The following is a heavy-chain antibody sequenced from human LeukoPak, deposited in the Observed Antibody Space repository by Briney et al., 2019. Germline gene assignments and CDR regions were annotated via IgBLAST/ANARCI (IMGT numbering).Heavy chain of an antibody. CDR2: ISSGSSSI. J-gene: IGHJ5*02. V-gene: IGHV3-48*01. CDR3: AKRANSSSWYDNWFDP. CDR1: GFTFSRYS. D-gene: IGHD6-13*01. Sequence: HPGGSLRLSCAASGFTFSRYSMNWVRQAPGKGLEWVSYISSGSSSIYYADSMKGRFTISRDNSKNTLYLQMNSLRAEDTAVYYCAKRANSSSWYDNWFDPWGQGTLVTVSS.